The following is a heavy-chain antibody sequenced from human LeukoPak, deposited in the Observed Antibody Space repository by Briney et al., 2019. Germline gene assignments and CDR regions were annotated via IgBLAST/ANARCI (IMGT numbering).Heavy chain of an antibody. CDR3: ARLGAREILAYCGGDCYSRDY. Sequence: GASVKVSCKASGYTFTGYYMHWVRQAPGQGLEWMGWINPNSGGTNYAQKFQGRVTMTRDTSISTAYMELSRLRSDDTAVYYCARLGAREILAYCGGDCYSRDYWGQGTLVTVSS. J-gene: IGHJ4*02. CDR1: GYTFTGYY. V-gene: IGHV1-2*02. CDR2: INPNSGGT. D-gene: IGHD2-21*02.